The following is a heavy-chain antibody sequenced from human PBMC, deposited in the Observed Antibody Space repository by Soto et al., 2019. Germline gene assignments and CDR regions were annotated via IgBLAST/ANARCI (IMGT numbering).Heavy chain of an antibody. CDR1: GGSLSSYY. J-gene: IGHJ5*02. D-gene: IGHD3-22*01. V-gene: IGHV4-59*08. CDR3: TRVGYYDRSGDPFNWFEP. CDR2: IYYSGST. Sequence: PSETLSLTCVVSGGSLSSYYWSWIRQPPGKGLEWIGYIYYSGSTNYNPSLKSRVTISVDTSKNQFSLKLSSVTAADTAVYYCTRVGYYDRSGDPFNWFEPWGQGTPVTVPS.